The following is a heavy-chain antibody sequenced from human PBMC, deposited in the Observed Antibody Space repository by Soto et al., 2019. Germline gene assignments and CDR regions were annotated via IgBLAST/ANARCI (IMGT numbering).Heavy chain of an antibody. CDR3: ARGKTTMIVPYGMDV. CDR1: GGTFSSYA. J-gene: IGHJ6*02. V-gene: IGHV1-69*13. Sequence: ASVKVSCKASGGTFSSYAISWVRQAPGQGLEWMGGIIPIFGTANYAQKFQGRVTITADESTSTAYMELSSLRSEDTAVYYCARGKTTMIVPYGMDVWGQGTTVTVSS. D-gene: IGHD3-22*01. CDR2: IIPIFGTA.